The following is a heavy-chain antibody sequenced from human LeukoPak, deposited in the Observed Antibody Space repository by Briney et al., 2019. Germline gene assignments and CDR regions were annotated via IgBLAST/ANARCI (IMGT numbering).Heavy chain of an antibody. V-gene: IGHV3-48*03. CDR3: ARMGGNLSS. CDR2: ISRSGTNI. J-gene: IGHJ4*02. Sequence: GGSLRLSCVASGFTFSTSDMNWVRQAPGKGLDWVSYISRSGTNIYYAESVKGRFTISRDNAKKSLYLQMNSLRVEDTAVYYCARMGGNLSSWGQGTLVTVSS. CDR1: GFTFSTSD. D-gene: IGHD1-26*01.